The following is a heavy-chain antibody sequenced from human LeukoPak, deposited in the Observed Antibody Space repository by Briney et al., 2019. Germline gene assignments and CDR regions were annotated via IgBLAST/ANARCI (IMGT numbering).Heavy chain of an antibody. CDR2: ISGSGGST. V-gene: IGHV3-23*01. Sequence: PGGSLRLSCAVSGFTISSYAMSWVRQAPGKGLEWVSAISGSGGSTYYADSVKGRFTISRDNSKNTLYLQMNSLRAEDTAVYYCAKIGDDYDFWSGQYDFDYWGQGTLVTVSS. CDR1: GFTISSYA. CDR3: AKIGDDYDFWSGQYDFDY. D-gene: IGHD3-3*01. J-gene: IGHJ4*02.